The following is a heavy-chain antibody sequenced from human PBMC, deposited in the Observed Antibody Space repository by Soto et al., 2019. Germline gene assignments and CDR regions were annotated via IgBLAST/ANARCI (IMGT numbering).Heavy chain of an antibody. V-gene: IGHV4-30-4*01. D-gene: IGHD3-16*01. CDR2: IYYSGST. CDR1: GGSISSGDYY. J-gene: IGHJ4*02. CDR3: ARGLGSYGSSLIDY. Sequence: KPSETLSLTCTVSGGSISSGDYYWSWIRQPPGKGLEWIGYIYYSGSTYYNPSLKSRVTISVDTSKNQFSLKLSSVTAADTAVYYCARGLGSYGSSLIDYWGQGTLVTVSS.